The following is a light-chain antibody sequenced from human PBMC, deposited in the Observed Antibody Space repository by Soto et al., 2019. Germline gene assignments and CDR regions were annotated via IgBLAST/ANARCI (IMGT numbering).Light chain of an antibody. CDR1: QDVGGY. V-gene: IGKV3-11*01. Sequence: EIVLTQSPATLSLSPGDRATLSCRASQDVGGYLSWFQQKPGQAPMRLIYDASIRSPGIPARFSGSESGTVFTLTSSSLEPADFAVYYCQQYKDWPPLTFGGGTKVEIK. J-gene: IGKJ4*01. CDR2: DAS. CDR3: QQYKDWPPLT.